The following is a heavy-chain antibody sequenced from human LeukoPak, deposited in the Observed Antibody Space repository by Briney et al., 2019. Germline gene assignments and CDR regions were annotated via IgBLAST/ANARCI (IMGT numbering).Heavy chain of an antibody. CDR3: ATAGPLVQFDY. CDR1: VYTLTVLS. CDR2: FDPQDGET. D-gene: IGHD6-13*01. J-gene: IGHJ4*02. V-gene: IGHV1-24*01. Sequence: ASVTVSRTFSVYTLTVLSIHWVRQARGKGLEWMGGFDPQDGETIYAQKFQGRLTITEDTTTDTADMELSSLRSEDTAVYYCATAGPLVQFDYWGQGTLVTVSS.